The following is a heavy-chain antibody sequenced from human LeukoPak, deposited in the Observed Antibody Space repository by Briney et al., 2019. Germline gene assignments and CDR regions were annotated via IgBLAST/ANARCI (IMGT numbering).Heavy chain of an antibody. V-gene: IGHV1-2*02. CDR1: GYTFSGYY. Sequence: ASVKVSCKASGYTFSGYYMHWVRQAPGQRLEWMGWINPNTGGTNYAQKFQGRVTMTRDTSISTTYMELSSLRSEDTAVYYCARMVAATGHGDYWGQGTLVTVSS. CDR3: ARMVAATGHGDY. J-gene: IGHJ4*02. CDR2: INPNTGGT. D-gene: IGHD2-15*01.